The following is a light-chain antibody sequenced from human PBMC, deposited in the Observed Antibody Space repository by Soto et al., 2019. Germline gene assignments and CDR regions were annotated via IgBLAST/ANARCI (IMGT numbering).Light chain of an antibody. J-gene: IGKJ2*01. CDR3: QQYVDWPPTYT. V-gene: IGKV3-15*01. CDR2: SAS. CDR1: QSVSTN. Sequence: EIVLSQSPATLSVSPGEKATLSCRASQSVSTNVAWYQQIPGQAPRLLIYSASTRATGVPARFSGSGSGTAFTLPLSSLQSEDFAVYFCQQYVDWPPTYTFGQGTKLEI.